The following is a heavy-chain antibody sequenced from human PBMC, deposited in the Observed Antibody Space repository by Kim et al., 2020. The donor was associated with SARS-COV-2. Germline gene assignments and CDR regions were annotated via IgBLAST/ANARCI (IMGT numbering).Heavy chain of an antibody. CDR2: IYYSGST. J-gene: IGHJ4*02. Sequence: SETLSLTCTVSGGSISSSSYYWGWIRQPTGMGLEWIGSIYYSGSTYYNPSLKSRVTISVDTSKNQFSLKLSSVTAADTAVYYCARHMEPDIAAPQSGFDYWGQGTLVTVSS. V-gene: IGHV4-39*01. D-gene: IGHD6-6*01. CDR3: ARHMEPDIAAPQSGFDY. CDR1: GGSISSSSYY.